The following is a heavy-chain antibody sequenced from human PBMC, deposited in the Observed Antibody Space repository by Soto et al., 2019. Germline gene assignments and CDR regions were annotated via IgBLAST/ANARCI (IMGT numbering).Heavy chain of an antibody. CDR2: ISFDGRKK. CDR3: ARDEVFAVVVARGCYGMDV. V-gene: IGHV3-30*03. J-gene: IGHJ6*02. Sequence: QVQLVESGGGVVQPGRSLRLSCAASGFTFSSHGMHWVRQAPGKGLEWVAVISFDGRKKYYADSVKGRFTISRDNSKNLLDLHMNSLRGEDKATYSCARDEVFAVVVARGCYGMDVWGHGTTVTVSS. D-gene: IGHD2-15*01. CDR1: GFTFSSHG.